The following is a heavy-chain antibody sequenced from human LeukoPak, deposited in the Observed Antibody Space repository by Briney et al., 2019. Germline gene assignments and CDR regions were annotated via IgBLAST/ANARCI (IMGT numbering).Heavy chain of an antibody. Sequence: SETLSLTCAVSGGSISSGDYAWSWLRQPPGKGLEWIGYIYHSGSTYYNPSLKSRVTISVDRSKNQFSLKLSSVTAADTAVYYCARVLYDYYFDYWGQGTLVTVSS. J-gene: IGHJ4*02. V-gene: IGHV4-30-2*01. CDR2: IYHSGST. CDR1: GGSISSGDYA. CDR3: ARVLYDYYFDY. D-gene: IGHD2-8*01.